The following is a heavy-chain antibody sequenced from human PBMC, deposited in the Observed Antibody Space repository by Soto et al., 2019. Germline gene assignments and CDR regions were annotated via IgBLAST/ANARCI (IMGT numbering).Heavy chain of an antibody. V-gene: IGHV1-69*02. CDR3: STRQYDILTGYYYYYYMDV. CDR2: IIPILGIA. D-gene: IGHD3-9*01. Sequence: GASVKVSCKASGGTFSSYTISWVRQAPGQGLEWMGRIIPILGIANYAQKFQGRVTITADKSTSTVYMELSSLRSEDTAVYYCSTRQYDILTGYYYYYYMDVWGKGTTVTVS. J-gene: IGHJ6*03. CDR1: GGTFSSYT.